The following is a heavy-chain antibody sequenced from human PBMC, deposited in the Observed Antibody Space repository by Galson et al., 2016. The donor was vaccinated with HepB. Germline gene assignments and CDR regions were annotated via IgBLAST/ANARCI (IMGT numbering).Heavy chain of an antibody. CDR1: EGTFRNYG. CDR2: IIPIFGTP. CDR3: AVYEVTCGGFIASSPSFTGLDF. D-gene: IGHD3-16*02. J-gene: IGHJ6*02. V-gene: IGHV1-69*13. Sequence: SVKVSCKASEGTFRNYGVAWLRQAPGQRPECMGYIIPIFGTPDYSQKFEGRVRITADESTRTAYMELSGLRFEDTAVYYCAVYEVTCGGFIASSPSFTGLDFWGQGTTVIVSS.